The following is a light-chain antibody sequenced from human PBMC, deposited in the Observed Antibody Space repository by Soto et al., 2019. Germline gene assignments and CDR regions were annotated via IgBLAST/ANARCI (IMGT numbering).Light chain of an antibody. V-gene: IGLV1-40*01. J-gene: IGLJ3*02. CDR1: SSNLGAGYD. Sequence: QSVLTQPPSVSGAPGQSVTIPCTGNSSNLGAGYDVYWYQQLPGAAPKLVIFGNRNRPSGVPERFSGSKSGTSASLAITGLQAEDEADYYCQAYDYSLTASVFGGGTQLTVL. CDR3: QAYDYSLTASV. CDR2: GNR.